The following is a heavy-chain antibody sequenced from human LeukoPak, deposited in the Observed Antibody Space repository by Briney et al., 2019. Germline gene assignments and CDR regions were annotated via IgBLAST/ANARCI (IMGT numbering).Heavy chain of an antibody. Sequence: GGSLRLSCAASGFTFSSYGMHWVRQAPGKGLEWVAVISYDGSNKYYADSVKGRFTISRDNSKNTLYLQMNSLRAEDTAVYYCAKEQKPVSPILAVAAPGGYFDYWGQGTLVTVSS. CDR3: AKEQKPVSPILAVAAPGGYFDY. V-gene: IGHV3-30*18. CDR2: ISYDGSNK. J-gene: IGHJ4*02. CDR1: GFTFSSYG. D-gene: IGHD6-19*01.